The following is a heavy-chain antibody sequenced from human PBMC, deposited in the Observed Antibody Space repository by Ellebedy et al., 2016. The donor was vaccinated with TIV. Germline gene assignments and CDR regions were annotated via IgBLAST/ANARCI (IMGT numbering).Heavy chain of an antibody. CDR3: ARSGGWYTPYDY. Sequence: MPSETLSLTCTVSDGSISNFHWSWIRQPPGKGLEWIGYIYSSGSGEYNPSLKSRVTMSVDTSRGQFSLRLNSVTAADTAVYYCARSGGWYTPYDYWGQGTLVTVSS. V-gene: IGHV4-59*01. CDR1: DGSISNFH. J-gene: IGHJ4*02. CDR2: IYSSGSG. D-gene: IGHD6-19*01.